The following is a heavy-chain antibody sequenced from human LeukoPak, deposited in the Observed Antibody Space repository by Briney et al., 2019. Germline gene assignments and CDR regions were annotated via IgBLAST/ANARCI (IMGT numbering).Heavy chain of an antibody. V-gene: IGHV3-49*04. Sequence: PARSLRLSCTTSGISFDDYALSWVRQAPGKGLEWVGFVRSENFGGTTEYAASVKGRFTISRDDSKSVAYLQMNSLKTDDTAVYFCARGRGPLDYWGQGTLVTVSS. D-gene: IGHD3-10*01. CDR1: GISFDDYA. CDR3: ARGRGPLDY. J-gene: IGHJ4*02. CDR2: VRSENFGGTT.